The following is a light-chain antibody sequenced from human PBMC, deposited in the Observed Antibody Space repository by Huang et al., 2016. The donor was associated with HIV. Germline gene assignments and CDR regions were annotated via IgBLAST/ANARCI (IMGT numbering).Light chain of an antibody. J-gene: IGKJ5*01. CDR2: EAS. V-gene: IGKV3-11*01. CDR3: QQRSNWA. CDR1: QSISNY. Sequence: EIVLTQSPATLSLSPGERATLSCRASQSISNYLAWYQQKPGQPPRLLIYEASNRATGIPARFSGSGSGTDFTLTISSLEPEDFAVYYCQQRSNWAFGQGTRLEIK.